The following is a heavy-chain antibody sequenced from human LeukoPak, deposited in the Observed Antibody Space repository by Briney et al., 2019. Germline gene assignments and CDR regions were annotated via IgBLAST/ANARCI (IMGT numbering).Heavy chain of an antibody. Sequence: GASVKVSCKASGYTFTSYYMHWVRQAPGQGLEWMGIINPSGGSTSYAQKFQGRVTMTRDTSTSTVYMELSSLRSEDTAVYYCARDVVDFWSGYHYYYGMDVWGQGTTVTVSS. CDR2: INPSGGST. J-gene: IGHJ6*02. V-gene: IGHV1-46*01. D-gene: IGHD3-3*01. CDR1: GYTFTSYY. CDR3: ARDVVDFWSGYHYYYGMDV.